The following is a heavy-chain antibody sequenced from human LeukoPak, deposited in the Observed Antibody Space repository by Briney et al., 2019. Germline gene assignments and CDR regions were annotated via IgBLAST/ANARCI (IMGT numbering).Heavy chain of an antibody. V-gene: IGHV1-69*06. CDR1: GYTFTSYA. CDR3: ARGEQQLVPNNWFDP. J-gene: IGHJ5*02. Sequence: ASVKVSCKASGYTFTSYAISWVRQAPGQGLEWMGGIIPIFGTANYAQKFQGRVTITADKSTSTAYMELSSLRSEDTAVYYCARGEQQLVPNNWFDPWGQGTLVTVSS. CDR2: IIPIFGTA. D-gene: IGHD6-13*01.